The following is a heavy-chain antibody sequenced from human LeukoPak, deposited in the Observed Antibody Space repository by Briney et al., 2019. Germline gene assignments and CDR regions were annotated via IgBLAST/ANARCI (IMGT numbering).Heavy chain of an antibody. CDR3: ARSSSGWRAGYYFYYMDI. V-gene: IGHV4-39*07. J-gene: IGHJ6*03. CDR1: GGSISSSSYY. Sequence: PSETLSLTCTVSGGSISSSSYYWGWIRQPPGKGLEWIGSIYYSGSTYYNPSLKSRVTISVDTSKNQFSLKLSSVTAADTAVYYCARSSSGWRAGYYFYYMDIWGKGTTVTISS. CDR2: IYYSGST. D-gene: IGHD6-19*01.